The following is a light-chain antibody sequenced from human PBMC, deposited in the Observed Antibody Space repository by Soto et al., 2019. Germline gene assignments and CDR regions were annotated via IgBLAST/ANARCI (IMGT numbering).Light chain of an antibody. CDR3: QQTYSTLSIT. J-gene: IGKJ5*01. V-gene: IGKV1-39*01. CDR1: ESISRH. CDR2: AAS. Sequence: DIQMTQSPSSLSASVGDRVTITCRASESISRHLNWYQQKPGKAPKILIYAASSLQNGVPSRFXGSGSGTEFTLTITNLQPEDFATYYCQQTYSTLSITFGQGTRLDI.